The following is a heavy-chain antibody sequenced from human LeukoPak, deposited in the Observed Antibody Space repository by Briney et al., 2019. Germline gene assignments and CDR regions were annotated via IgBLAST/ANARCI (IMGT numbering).Heavy chain of an antibody. CDR1: GFTFSSCA. CDR2: ISSIGGST. J-gene: IGHJ3*01. V-gene: IGHV3-64*01. Sequence: GGSLRLSCAASGFTFSSCAMYWVRQAPGKGLEFVSAISSIGGSTYYANSVKGRFTISRDNSKNTLYLQMGSLRAEDMAVYYCARDKVLGLFDTFDGWGQGTMVTVSS. D-gene: IGHD2-21*01. CDR3: ARDKVLGLFDTFDG.